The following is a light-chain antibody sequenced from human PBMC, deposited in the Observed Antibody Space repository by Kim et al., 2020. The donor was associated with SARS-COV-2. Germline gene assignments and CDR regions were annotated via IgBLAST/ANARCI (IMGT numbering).Light chain of an antibody. CDR3: QTWGTGIVV. CDR1: GGHSSYA. J-gene: IGLJ2*01. CDR2: INSAGSH. V-gene: IGLV4-69*01. Sequence: AAVKRTCTLSGGHSSYAIAWHQQQPEKGPRFLMKINSAGSHTKGDGIPDRFSGSSSGAERYLTISSLQSEDEGDYSCQTWGTGIVVFGGGTQLTVL.